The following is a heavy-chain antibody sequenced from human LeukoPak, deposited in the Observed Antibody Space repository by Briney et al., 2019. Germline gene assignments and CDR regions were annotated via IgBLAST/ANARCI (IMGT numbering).Heavy chain of an antibody. Sequence: GASVKVSCKASGYTFTGYYMHWVRQAPGQGLEWMGRINPNSGGTNYAQKSQGRVTMTRDTSISTAYMELSRLRSDDTAVYYCARKNWNYGVHYYYYMDVWGKGTTVTVSS. CDR3: ARKNWNYGVHYYYYMDV. D-gene: IGHD1-7*01. V-gene: IGHV1-2*06. J-gene: IGHJ6*03. CDR2: INPNSGGT. CDR1: GYTFTGYY.